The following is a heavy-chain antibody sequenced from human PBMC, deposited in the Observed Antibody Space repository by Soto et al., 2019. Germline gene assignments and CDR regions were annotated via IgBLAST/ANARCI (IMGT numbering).Heavy chain of an antibody. CDR3: ARLGDVDAFDI. CDR1: GGSFSGYY. J-gene: IGHJ3*02. D-gene: IGHD2-21*02. CDR2: IYYSGST. V-gene: IGHV4-59*01. Sequence: PSETLSLTCAVYGGSFSGYYWSWIRQPPGKGLEWIGYIYYSGSTNYNPSLKSRVTISVDTSKNQFSLKLSSVTAADTAVYYCARLGDVDAFDIWGQGTMVTVSS.